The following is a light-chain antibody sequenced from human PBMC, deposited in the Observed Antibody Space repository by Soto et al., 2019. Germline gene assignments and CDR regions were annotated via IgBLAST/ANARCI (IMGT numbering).Light chain of an antibody. CDR3: HQYQICWP. J-gene: IGKJ1*01. CDR2: DAS. Sequence: DIQMTQSPSTLSASVGDRVSITCRASQRVNTCLAWYQQKPGKAPTLLIYDASSLQSGVPSRFSGSGSGSEFTLTISSLQPDDFATYYCHQYQICWPFGKGTKVDIK. V-gene: IGKV1-5*01. CDR1: QRVNTC.